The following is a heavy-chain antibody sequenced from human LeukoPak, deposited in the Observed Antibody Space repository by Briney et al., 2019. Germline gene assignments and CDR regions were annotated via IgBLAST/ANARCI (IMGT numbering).Heavy chain of an antibody. V-gene: IGHV3-20*04. D-gene: IGHD2-2*01. CDR1: GFTFDDYA. Sequence: GGSLRLSCAASGFTFDDYAMRWVRHAPGKGLEWVSSINWNGGSTGYADSVKGRFTISRDNAKNSLYLQMNSLRAEDTAFYYCARGSDIVVVPASVDYWGQGTLVTVSS. CDR2: INWNGGST. CDR3: ARGSDIVVVPASVDY. J-gene: IGHJ4*02.